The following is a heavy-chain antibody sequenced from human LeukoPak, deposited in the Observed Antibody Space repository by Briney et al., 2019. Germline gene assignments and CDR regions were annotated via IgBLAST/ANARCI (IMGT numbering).Heavy chain of an antibody. D-gene: IGHD6-19*01. Sequence: GRSLRLSCAASGFTFSSYAMHWVRQAPGKGLEWVAVISYGGSNKYYADSVKGRFTISRDNSKNTLYLQMNSLRAEDTAVYYCARDPYSSGWYYFDYWGQGTLVTVSS. CDR2: ISYGGSNK. CDR1: GFTFSSYA. V-gene: IGHV3-30-3*01. CDR3: ARDPYSSGWYYFDY. J-gene: IGHJ4*02.